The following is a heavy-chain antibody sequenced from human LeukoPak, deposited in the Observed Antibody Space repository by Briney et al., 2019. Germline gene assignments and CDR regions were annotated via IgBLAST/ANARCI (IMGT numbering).Heavy chain of an antibody. CDR3: AKVELFSYAFDI. Sequence: PGGSLRLSCAASGFTFSSYAMSWVRQAPGKGLEWVSAISGSGGSTYYADSVKGRFTISRDNSKNTLYLQMYSLRAEDTAVYYCAKVELFSYAFDIWGQGTMVTVSS. CDR1: GFTFSSYA. D-gene: IGHD1-26*01. V-gene: IGHV3-23*01. J-gene: IGHJ3*02. CDR2: ISGSGGST.